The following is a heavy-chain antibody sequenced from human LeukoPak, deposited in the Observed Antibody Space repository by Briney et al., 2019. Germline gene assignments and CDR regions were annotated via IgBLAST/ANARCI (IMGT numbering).Heavy chain of an antibody. CDR3: AKVTYGSGTYGAFDS. CDR2: ISYDGSNK. D-gene: IGHD3-10*01. Sequence: GGSLRLSCAASGFTFSSYGMHWVRQAPGKGLEWVAVISYDGSNKYYADSVKGRFTISRDNSKNTLYLQMNSLRAEDTAIYYCAKVTYGSGTYGAFDSWGQGTLVTVSS. J-gene: IGHJ4*02. CDR1: GFTFSSYG. V-gene: IGHV3-30*18.